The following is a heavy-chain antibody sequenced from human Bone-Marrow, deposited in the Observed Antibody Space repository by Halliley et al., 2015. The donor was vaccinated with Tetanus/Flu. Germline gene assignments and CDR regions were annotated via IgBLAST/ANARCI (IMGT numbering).Heavy chain of an antibody. J-gene: IGHJ4*02. CDR3: ARSRSGSYYFDY. V-gene: IGHV4-31*02. D-gene: IGHD1-26*01. CDR2: IYYSGNP. Sequence: IYYSGNPYYNPPLKSRVTISVDTSKNQFSLKLNSVAAADTAVYYCARSRSGSYYFDYWGQGTLVTVSS.